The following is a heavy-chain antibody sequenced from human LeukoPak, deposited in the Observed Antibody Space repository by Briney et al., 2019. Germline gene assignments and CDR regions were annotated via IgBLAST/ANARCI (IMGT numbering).Heavy chain of an antibody. V-gene: IGHV4-38-2*02. Sequence: SETLSLTCVVSGCSISSGYHWGWIRQPPGEGLEWIGSVYRSGSTYYNPSLKSRVNISVDTSKNQISLEVRSVTAADTAVYYCARENWVFDYWGQGILVTVSS. CDR3: ARENWVFDY. CDR1: GCSISSGYH. J-gene: IGHJ4*02. D-gene: IGHD7-27*01. CDR2: VYRSGST.